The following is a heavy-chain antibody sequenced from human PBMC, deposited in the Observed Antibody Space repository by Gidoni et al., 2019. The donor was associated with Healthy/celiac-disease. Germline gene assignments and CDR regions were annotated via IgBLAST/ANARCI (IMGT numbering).Heavy chain of an antibody. J-gene: IGHJ2*01. CDR2: ISGSGGST. V-gene: IGHV3-23*01. D-gene: IGHD2-15*01. CDR1: GFTFSRYS. Sequence: EVQLLESGGGLVQPGGSLRLSCAASGFTFSRYSMSWVRQAPGKGLEWVSAISGSGGSTYYADSVKGRFTISRDNSKNTLYLQMNSLRAEDTAVYYCAKGTPDDIVVVVAANWYFDLWGRGTLVTVSS. CDR3: AKGTPDDIVVVVAANWYFDL.